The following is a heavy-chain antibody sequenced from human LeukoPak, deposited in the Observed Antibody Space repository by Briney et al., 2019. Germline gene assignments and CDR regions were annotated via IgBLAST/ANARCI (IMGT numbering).Heavy chain of an antibody. Sequence: GGSLRLSCAASGFTFSSYAMSWVRQAPGKGLEWVAVIWYDGSNKYYADSVKGRFTISRDNSKNTLYLQMNSLRAEDTAVYYCARESSGFDYWGQGTLVTVSS. V-gene: IGHV3-33*08. CDR3: ARESSGFDY. CDR2: IWYDGSNK. D-gene: IGHD3-22*01. J-gene: IGHJ4*02. CDR1: GFTFSSYA.